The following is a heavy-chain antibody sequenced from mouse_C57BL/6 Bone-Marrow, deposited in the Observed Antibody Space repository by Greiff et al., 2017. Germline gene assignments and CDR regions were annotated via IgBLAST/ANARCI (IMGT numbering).Heavy chain of an antibody. Sequence: VQLKQSGAELAKPGASVKLSCKASGYTFTSYWMHWVKQRPGQGLEWIGYINPSSGYTKYNQKFKDKATLTADKSSSTAYMQLSSLTYEDSAVYACSKVVSSDGYFDFWGTGTTVTVSA. D-gene: IGHD1-1*01. CDR3: SKVVSSDGYFDF. CDR2: INPSSGYT. J-gene: IGHJ1*03. CDR1: GYTFTSYW. V-gene: IGHV1-7*01.